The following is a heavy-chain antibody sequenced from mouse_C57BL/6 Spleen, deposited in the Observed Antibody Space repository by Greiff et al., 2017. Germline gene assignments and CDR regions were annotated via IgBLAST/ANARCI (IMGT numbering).Heavy chain of an antibody. CDR3: ARSYYGSSYPVDY. D-gene: IGHD1-1*01. Sequence: VQLQQPGAELVRPGTSVKLSCKASGYTFTSYWMHWVKQRPGQGLEWIGVIDPSDSYTNYNQKFKGKATLTVDTSSSTAYMQLSSLTSEDSAVYYCARSYYGSSYPVDYWGQGTTLTVSS. CDR1: GYTFTSYW. V-gene: IGHV1-59*01. J-gene: IGHJ2*01. CDR2: IDPSDSYT.